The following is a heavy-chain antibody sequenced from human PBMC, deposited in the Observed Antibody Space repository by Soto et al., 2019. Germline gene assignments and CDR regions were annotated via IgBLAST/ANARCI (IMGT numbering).Heavy chain of an antibody. Sequence: EVQLVESGGGLVQPGGSLRLSCAASGFTVDSSYMSWVRQPPGKGLEWVSVIYGTGSTHYADSVKGRFTISRDNSKNTLYLQTNSLSGEDTAVYYCAREEELRSGLALDCWGQGALVTVSS. CDR3: AREEELRSGLALDC. D-gene: IGHD1-7*01. V-gene: IGHV3-66*01. CDR1: GFTVDSSY. CDR2: IYGTGST. J-gene: IGHJ4*02.